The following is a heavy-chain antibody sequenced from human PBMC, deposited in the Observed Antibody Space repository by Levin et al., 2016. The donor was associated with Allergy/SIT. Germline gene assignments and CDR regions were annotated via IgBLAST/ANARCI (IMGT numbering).Heavy chain of an antibody. D-gene: IGHD3-10*01. CDR3: AKGKSSGELDWFDP. J-gene: IGHJ5*02. Sequence: GGSLRLSCVASGFTFSGYVMTWVRQAPGKGLEWVSTISGGGEGTYYADFVKGRFTISRDNSRNTLYLQMNSLGAEDTAVYYCAKGKSSGELDWFDPWGQGTLVTVSS. CDR1: GFTFSGYV. V-gene: IGHV3-23*01. CDR2: ISGGGEGT.